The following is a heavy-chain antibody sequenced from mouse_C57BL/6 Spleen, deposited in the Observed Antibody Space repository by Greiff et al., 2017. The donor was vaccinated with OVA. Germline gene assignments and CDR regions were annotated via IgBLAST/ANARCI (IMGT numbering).Heavy chain of an antibody. CDR3: ARGGGFGYDYDDWYFDV. CDR1: GYAFSSSW. CDR2: IYPGDGDT. V-gene: IGHV1-82*01. Sequence: QVQLQQSGPELVKPGASVKISCKASGYAFSSSWMNWVKQRPGKGLEWIGRIYPGDGDTNYNGKFKGKATLTADKSSSTAYMQLSSLTSEDSAVYFGARGGGFGYDYDDWYFDVWGTGTTVTVSS. D-gene: IGHD2-4*01. J-gene: IGHJ1*03.